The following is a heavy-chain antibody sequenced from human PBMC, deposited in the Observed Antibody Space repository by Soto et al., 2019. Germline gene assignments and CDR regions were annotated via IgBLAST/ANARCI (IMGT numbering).Heavy chain of an antibody. J-gene: IGHJ6*03. CDR1: VYTFTSYY. D-gene: IGHD3-10*01. V-gene: IGHV1-46*03. CDR2: INPSGGST. Sequence: ASVTVSCKASVYTFTSYYSHCVRPATGQGLEWMGIINPSGGSTSYAQKFQGRVTMTRDTSTSTVYMELSSLRSEDTAVYYCARDRGHPYYMDVWGKGTTVTVSS. CDR3: ARDRGHPYYMDV.